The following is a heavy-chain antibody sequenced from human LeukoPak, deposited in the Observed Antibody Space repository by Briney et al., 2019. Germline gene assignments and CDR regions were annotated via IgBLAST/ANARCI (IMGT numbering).Heavy chain of an antibody. V-gene: IGHV3-20*04. CDR3: ARKAATIHTPCYFDY. Sequence: GGSLRLSCAASGFTFDDYGMSWVRQAPGKGLEWVSGINWNGGSTGYADSVKGRFTISRDNAKNSLYLQMNSLRAEDTALYYCARKAATIHTPCYFDYWGQGTLVTVSS. J-gene: IGHJ4*02. D-gene: IGHD5-12*01. CDR2: INWNGGST. CDR1: GFTFDDYG.